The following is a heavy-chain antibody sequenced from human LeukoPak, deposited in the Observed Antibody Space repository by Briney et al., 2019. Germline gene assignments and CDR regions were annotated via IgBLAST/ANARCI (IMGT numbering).Heavy chain of an antibody. D-gene: IGHD6-19*01. CDR2: IWYDGSNK. J-gene: IGHJ4*02. Sequence: PGGSLRLSCAASGFTFSSYGMHWVRQAPGKGLEWVAVIWYDGSNKYYADSVKGRFTISRDNSKNTLYLQMNSLRAEDTAVYYCARDKGIAVAGYFDYWGQGTLVTVSS. V-gene: IGHV3-33*01. CDR1: GFTFSSYG. CDR3: ARDKGIAVAGYFDY.